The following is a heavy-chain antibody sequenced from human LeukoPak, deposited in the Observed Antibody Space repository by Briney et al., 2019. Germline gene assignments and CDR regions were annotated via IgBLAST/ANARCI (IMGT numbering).Heavy chain of an antibody. CDR3: ARATISSGYTHDY. D-gene: IGHD5-12*01. CDR2: IYHSGST. J-gene: IGHJ4*02. CDR1: GGSISSGGYS. V-gene: IGHV4-30-2*01. Sequence: NPSETLSLTCAVSGGSISSGGYSWSWIRQPPGKGLEWIRYIYHSGSTYYNPSLKSRVTISVDRSKNQFSLKLSSVTAADTAVYYCARATISSGYTHDYWGQGTLVTVSS.